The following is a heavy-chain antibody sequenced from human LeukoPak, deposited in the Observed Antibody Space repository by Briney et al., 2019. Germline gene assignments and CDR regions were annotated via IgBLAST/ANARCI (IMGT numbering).Heavy chain of an antibody. J-gene: IGHJ4*02. CDR3: ASLAFSGYFDY. CDR2: IYTSGST. D-gene: IGHD3-3*02. Sequence: PSETLSLTCTVSGGSISSGSYYWSWIRQPAGKGLEWIGRIYTSGSTNYNPSLKSRVTISVDTSKNQFSLKLSSVTAADTAVYYCASLAFSGYFDYWGQGTLVTVSS. CDR1: GGSISSGSYY. V-gene: IGHV4-61*02.